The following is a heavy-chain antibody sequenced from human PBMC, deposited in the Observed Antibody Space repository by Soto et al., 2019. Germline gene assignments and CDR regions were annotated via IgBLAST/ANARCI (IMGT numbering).Heavy chain of an antibody. D-gene: IGHD1-26*01. J-gene: IGHJ4*02. Sequence: PGGSLRLSCAASGFTFSSYAMSWVRRAPGKGLEWVSAISGSGGSTYYADSVKGRFTISRDNSKNTLYLQMNSLRAEDTAVYYCAKDVNLGMEWELPRYFDYCGKVPLVTVSS. CDR1: GFTFSSYA. V-gene: IGHV3-23*01. CDR3: AKDVNLGMEWELPRYFDY. CDR2: ISGSGGST.